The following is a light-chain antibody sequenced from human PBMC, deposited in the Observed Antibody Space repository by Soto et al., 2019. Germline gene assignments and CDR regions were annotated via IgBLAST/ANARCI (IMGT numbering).Light chain of an antibody. CDR1: QSVSRN. J-gene: IGKJ1*01. V-gene: IGKV3-15*01. Sequence: EIVMTQSPATLSVSPGERATLSCRTSQSVSRNFAWNQQKPGQAPRLLIYGASTRATGIPARFSGSGSGTEFTLTISSLQSEDFAVYYCQQYNNLPRTFGQGTKVEIK. CDR3: QQYNNLPRT. CDR2: GAS.